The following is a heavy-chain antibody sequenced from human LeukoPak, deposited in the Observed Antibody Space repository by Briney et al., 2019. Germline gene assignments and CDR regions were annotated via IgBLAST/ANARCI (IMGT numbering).Heavy chain of an antibody. V-gene: IGHV4-59*08. Sequence: SETLSLTCTVSGGSISSYYWSWIRQPPGKGLEWIGYIYYSGSTNYNASLKSRVTISVDTSKNQLSLKLSSVTAADTAVYYCASTGYSSSWPFGYWGQGTLVTVSS. CDR2: IYYSGST. CDR1: GGSISSYY. J-gene: IGHJ4*02. D-gene: IGHD6-13*01. CDR3: ASTGYSSSWPFGY.